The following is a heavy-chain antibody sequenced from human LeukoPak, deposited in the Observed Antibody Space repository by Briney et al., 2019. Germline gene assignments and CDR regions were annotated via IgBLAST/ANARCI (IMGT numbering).Heavy chain of an antibody. J-gene: IGHJ4*02. CDR3: AKGRSSWSILPLDY. CDR2: ISGSGDST. Sequence: TGGSLRLSCAASGFTFSSYAMSWVRQAPGKGLEWVSAISGSGDSTYYADSVKGRFTISRDNFKNTLYLQMNSLRAEDTAVYYCAKGRSSWSILPLDYWGQGTLVTVSS. D-gene: IGHD6-6*01. V-gene: IGHV3-23*01. CDR1: GFTFSSYA.